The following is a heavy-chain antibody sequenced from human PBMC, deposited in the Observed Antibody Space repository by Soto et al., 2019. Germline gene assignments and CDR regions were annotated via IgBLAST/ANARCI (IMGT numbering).Heavy chain of an antibody. CDR1: GLTLSSYV. D-gene: IGHD5-12*01. V-gene: IGHV3-30-3*01. Sequence: GGSLRLSCAASGLTLSSYVFHWVRQAPGRGLEWVAVISYDGSNKYYADSVKGRITISRDNSKNTLNLQMNSLRAEDTAVYYCARDNGYNDYFDYWGQGTLVTVSS. CDR3: ARDNGYNDYFDY. CDR2: ISYDGSNK. J-gene: IGHJ4*02.